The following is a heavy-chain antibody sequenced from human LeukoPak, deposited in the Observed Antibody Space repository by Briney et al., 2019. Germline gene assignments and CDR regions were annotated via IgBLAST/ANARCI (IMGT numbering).Heavy chain of an antibody. D-gene: IGHD2-2*01. J-gene: IGHJ4*02. CDR1: GYTFTSYY. CDR2: INPSGGST. CDR3: VVRTAAGDY. V-gene: IGHV1-46*01. Sequence: GASVKVSCKASGYTFTSYYMHWVRQAPGQGLEWMGIINPSGGSTSYAQKFQGRVTITRNTSISTAYMELSSLRSEDTAVYYCVVRTAAGDYWGQGTLVTVSS.